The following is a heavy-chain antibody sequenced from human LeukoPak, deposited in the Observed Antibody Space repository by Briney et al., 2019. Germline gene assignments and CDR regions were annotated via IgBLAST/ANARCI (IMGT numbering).Heavy chain of an antibody. V-gene: IGHV4-59*01. Sequence: PSETLSLTCTVSAGSISSSYWSWIRQPPGEGMEWTGHISYSGSTNYNPFLKSRVNISVDTSKNQFSLKLSSVSAADTAVYYCARDSGGSGYLWFDLWGQGTLVTVSS. J-gene: IGHJ5*02. CDR1: AGSISSSY. CDR2: ISYSGST. D-gene: IGHD3-3*01. CDR3: ARDSGGSGYLWFDL.